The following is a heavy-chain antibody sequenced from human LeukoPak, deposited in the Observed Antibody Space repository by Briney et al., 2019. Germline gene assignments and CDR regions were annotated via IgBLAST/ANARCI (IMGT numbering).Heavy chain of an antibody. J-gene: IGHJ6*03. CDR2: ISGYNGNT. CDR3: ARVGLVDNEYGFYFYMDV. CDR1: GYSFSDYG. D-gene: IGHD4/OR15-4a*01. V-gene: IGHV1-18*01. Sequence: GASVKVSCKPSGYSFSDYGITWVRQAPGLGIEWMGWISGYNGNTNYAESLQGRVTMTIYTSTSTAYLDLRSLRSDDTAVYYCARVGLVDNEYGFYFYMDVWGKGTTVIVSS.